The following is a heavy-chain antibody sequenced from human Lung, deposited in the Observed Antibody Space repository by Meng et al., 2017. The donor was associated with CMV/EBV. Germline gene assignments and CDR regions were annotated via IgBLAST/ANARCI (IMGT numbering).Heavy chain of an antibody. D-gene: IGHD1-14*01. J-gene: IGHJ6*02. CDR3: ARMRIEEEPDGRKIKYYNYGMDV. CDR2: MNPNSGNT. V-gene: IGHV1-8*01. Sequence: ASVKVSCKASGNTFTTYDINWVRQATGQGREWMGWMNPNSGNTGYAQKFQGRVTLARVTSISTAYMELSSLTSEDTAVYYCARMRIEEEPDGRKIKYYNYGMDVWGQGTTVTVSS. CDR1: GNTFTTYD.